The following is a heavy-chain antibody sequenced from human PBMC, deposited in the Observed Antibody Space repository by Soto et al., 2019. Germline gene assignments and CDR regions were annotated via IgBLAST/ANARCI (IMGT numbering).Heavy chain of an antibody. CDR2: IIPIFDIT. D-gene: IGHD3-22*01. CDR1: GGPYSKYS. V-gene: IGHV1-69*02. J-gene: IGHJ4*02. CDR3: ARSLLGDYYDSDGLDN. Sequence: QVQLVQSGTEVKKPGSSVTVSCKASGGPYSKYSISWVRQAPGQGLEWMGRIIPIFDITNYAQKFQGRVTITADKSTSTVYMDLSSLGSEDTAVYYCARSLLGDYYDSDGLDNWGQGTLVTVSS.